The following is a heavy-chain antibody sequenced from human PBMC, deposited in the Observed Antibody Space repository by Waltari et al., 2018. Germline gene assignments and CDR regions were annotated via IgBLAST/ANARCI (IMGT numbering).Heavy chain of an antibody. CDR3: AGAYGYYYSYMDV. J-gene: IGHJ6*03. CDR1: GGSLSSHY. CDR2: INDSGTT. V-gene: IGHV4-59*11. D-gene: IGHD3-16*01. Sequence: QVQLQQSGPGLVKPSETLSLTCIVSGGSLSSHYWTWNRQSPGKGLEWIGYINDSGTTDYKPSPKRRLSISLATSKNQFSLKLTSVTAADTAVYYWAGAYGYYYSYMDVWGKGTTVTVSS.